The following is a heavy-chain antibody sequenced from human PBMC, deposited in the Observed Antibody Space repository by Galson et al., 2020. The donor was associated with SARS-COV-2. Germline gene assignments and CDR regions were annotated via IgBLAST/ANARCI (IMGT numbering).Heavy chain of an antibody. J-gene: IGHJ5*02. CDR3: ARAPGGRNWVDP. V-gene: IGHV4-59*13. D-gene: IGHD3-16*01. CDR1: GGSISSYY. CDR2: IYYSGNT. Sequence: SETLSLTCTVSGGSISSYYWSWFRQPPGKGLEWIGYIYYSGNTNYNPSLKSRVTISVDTSKNQFSLKLNSVTPADTAVDYCARAPGGRNWVDPWGQGSLVTVSS.